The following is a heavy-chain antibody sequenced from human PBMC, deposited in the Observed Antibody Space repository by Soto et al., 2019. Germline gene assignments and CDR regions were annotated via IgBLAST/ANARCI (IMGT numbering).Heavy chain of an antibody. CDR1: GFTFSSYA. CDR2: LSGSGSST. D-gene: IGHD6-19*01. CDR3: AKAYSNGWYDH. V-gene: IGHV3-23*01. Sequence: EVQLLESGGGLVQPGGSLRLSCAASGFTFSSYAMNWVRQAPGKGLEWVSGLSGSGSSTYYAAPAKGRFTISRDNSKNILYLQVNNLRAEDTAVYYCAKAYSNGWYDHWGQETLVTVSS. J-gene: IGHJ5*02.